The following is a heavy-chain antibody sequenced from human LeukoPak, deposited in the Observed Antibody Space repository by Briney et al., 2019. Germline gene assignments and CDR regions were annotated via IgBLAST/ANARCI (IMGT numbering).Heavy chain of an antibody. D-gene: IGHD3-22*01. CDR2: ISAYNGIT. CDR3: ATEAYYYDSSGYYDY. Sequence: ASVKVSCKASGYTFTSNGFSWVRQAPGQGLEWMGWISAYNGITNYAQKFQGRVTMTEDTSTDTAYMELSSLRSEDTAVYYCATEAYYYDSSGYYDYWGQGTLVTVSS. J-gene: IGHJ4*02. V-gene: IGHV1-18*01. CDR1: GYTFTSNG.